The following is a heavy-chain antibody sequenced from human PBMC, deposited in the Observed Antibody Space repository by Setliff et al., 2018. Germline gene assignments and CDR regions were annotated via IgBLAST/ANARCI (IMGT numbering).Heavy chain of an antibody. V-gene: IGHV1-18*01. CDR3: ARDYPADSSGWYPYYYGMDV. CDR2: ISAYNGNT. J-gene: IGHJ6*02. D-gene: IGHD6-19*01. CDR1: GYTFTSYG. Sequence: ASVKVSCKASGYTFTSYGISWVRQAPGQGLEWMGWISAYNGNTNYAQKLQGRVTMTTDTSTSTAYMELRSLRSDDTAVYYCARDYPADSSGWYPYYYGMDVWGQGTTVTVSS.